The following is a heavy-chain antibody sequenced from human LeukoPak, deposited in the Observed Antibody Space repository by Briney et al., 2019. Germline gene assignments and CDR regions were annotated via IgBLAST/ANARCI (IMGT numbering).Heavy chain of an antibody. CDR3: ARSYSSSSHYYLDY. J-gene: IGHJ4*02. V-gene: IGHV4-59*08. D-gene: IGHD6-6*01. CDR2: IYYMGNA. CDR1: GGSNSSYY. Sequence: PSETLSLTCTVSGGSNSSYYWSWIRQPPGKGLEWIGYIYYMGNAKYNPSLKSRVTISLDTSKRQFSLKLNSVTAADTAVYYCARSYSSSSHYYLDYWGPGTLVTVSS.